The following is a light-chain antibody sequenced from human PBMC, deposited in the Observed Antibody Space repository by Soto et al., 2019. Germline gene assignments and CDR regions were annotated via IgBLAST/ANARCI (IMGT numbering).Light chain of an antibody. V-gene: IGLV3-21*04. Sequence: SCELTQSPSVSVAPGKTARITCGGNNIGSKSVHWYQQKPGQAPVLVIYYDSDRPSGIPERFSGSNSVNTATLTISRVEAGDEADYYCQVWDSSSDHVVFGGGTKLTVL. CDR1: NIGSKS. J-gene: IGLJ2*01. CDR2: YDS. CDR3: QVWDSSSDHVV.